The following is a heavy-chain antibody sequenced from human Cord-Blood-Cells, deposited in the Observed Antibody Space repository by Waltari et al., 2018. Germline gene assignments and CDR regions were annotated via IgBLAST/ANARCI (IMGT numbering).Heavy chain of an antibody. CDR2: INHSGST. J-gene: IGHJ4*02. D-gene: IGHD6-6*01. CDR1: GGSFSGYY. CDR3: AREYSSSSFYFDY. V-gene: IGHV4-34*01. Sequence: QVQLQQWGAGLLKPSETLSLTCAVYGGSFSGYYWSWIRQPPGKGLEWIGEINHSGSTNYNPSLKSRVTISVDTSKNQFSLKLSSVTAADKAVYYCAREYSSSSFYFDYWGQGTLVTVSS.